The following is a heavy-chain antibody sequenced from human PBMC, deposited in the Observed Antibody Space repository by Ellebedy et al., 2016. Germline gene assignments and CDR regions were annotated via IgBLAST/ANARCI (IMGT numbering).Heavy chain of an antibody. CDR3: RQGHYADL. V-gene: IGHV3-53*01. Sequence: GGSLRLXXAASGFTVSSNYMSWVRQAPGKGLEWVSTISAGSDTTRLADSVKGRFTISRDSSKNSVYLRMNNLRVDDTAVYYCRQGHYADLWGQGTLVTVSS. D-gene: IGHD4-17*01. CDR1: GFTVSSNY. J-gene: IGHJ4*02. CDR2: ISAGSDTT.